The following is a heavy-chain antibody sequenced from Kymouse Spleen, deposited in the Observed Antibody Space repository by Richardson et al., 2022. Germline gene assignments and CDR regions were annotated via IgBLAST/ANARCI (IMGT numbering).Heavy chain of an antibody. V-gene: IGHV3-15*01. CDR2: IKSKTDGGTT. CDR1: GFTFSNAW. Sequence: EVQLVESGGGLVKPGGSLRLSCAASGFTFSNAWMSWVRQAPGKGLEWVGRIKSKTDGGTTDYAAPVKGRFTISRDDSKNTLYLQMNSLKTEDTAVYYCTTYSSSGTRYYYYGMDVWGQGTTVTVSS. J-gene: IGHJ6*02. CDR3: TTYSSSGTRYYYYGMDV. D-gene: IGHD6-13*01.